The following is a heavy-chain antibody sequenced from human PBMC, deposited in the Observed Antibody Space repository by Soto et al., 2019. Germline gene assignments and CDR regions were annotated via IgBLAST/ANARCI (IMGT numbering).Heavy chain of an antibody. CDR2: ISGSGGST. CDR1: GFTFSNHG. V-gene: IGHV3-23*01. Sequence: GRPQRLPYTALGFTFSNHGMRWIRQAPGKGLEWVSAISGSGGSTYYADSVKGRFTISRDNSKNPLYLQMNSLRAEDTAVYYCAKFGGRDKAMVTNSYYGMDVWGQGTTVTSPQ. D-gene: IGHD5-18*01. J-gene: IGHJ6*01. CDR3: AKFGGRDKAMVTNSYYGMDV.